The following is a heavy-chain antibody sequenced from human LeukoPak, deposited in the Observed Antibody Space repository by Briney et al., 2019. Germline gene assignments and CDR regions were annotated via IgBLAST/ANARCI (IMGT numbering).Heavy chain of an antibody. CDR1: GGSFSGYY. V-gene: IGHV4-34*01. CDR3: ARGPPAKPGTGYYYGMDV. D-gene: IGHD2-2*01. Sequence: PSETLSLTCAVYGGSFSGYYWSWIRQPPGKGLEWIGEINHSGSTNYNPSLKSRVTISVDMSKNQFSLKLSSVTAADTAVYYCARGPPAKPGTGYYYGMDVWGQGTTVTVSS. J-gene: IGHJ6*02. CDR2: INHSGST.